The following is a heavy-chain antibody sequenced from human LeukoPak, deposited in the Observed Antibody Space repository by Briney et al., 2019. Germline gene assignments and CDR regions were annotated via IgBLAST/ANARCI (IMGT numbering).Heavy chain of an antibody. CDR1: GFTFSNAW. V-gene: IGHV3-15*01. CDR2: IKSKTDGGTT. CDR3: TTPQTYYDFWSGYDFDY. Sequence: GGSLRLSCAASGFTFSNAWMSWVRQAPGKGLEWVGRIKSKTDGGTTDYAAPVKGRFTISRDDSKNTLYLQMNSLKTEDTAVYYCTTPQTYYDFWSGYDFDYWGQGTLVTVSS. J-gene: IGHJ4*02. D-gene: IGHD3-3*01.